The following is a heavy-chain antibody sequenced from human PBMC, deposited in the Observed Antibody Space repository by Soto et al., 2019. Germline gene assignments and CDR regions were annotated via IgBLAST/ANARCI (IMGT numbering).Heavy chain of an antibody. J-gene: IGHJ4*02. Sequence: SETLSLTCTVSGYSINNGFYWGWIRQPPGKGLEWIGSVLQSGSTNYNPSLTSRVTVSVDTSKNQFSLKLRSVSAADTAIYYCAKYVDLEFLDYFNFWGQGTLVTVSS. CDR1: GYSINNGFY. D-gene: IGHD1-1*01. CDR3: AKYVDLEFLDYFNF. V-gene: IGHV4-38-2*02. CDR2: VLQSGST.